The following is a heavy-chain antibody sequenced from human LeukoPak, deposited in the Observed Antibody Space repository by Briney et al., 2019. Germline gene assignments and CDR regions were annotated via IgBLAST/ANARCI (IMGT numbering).Heavy chain of an antibody. CDR1: GFTFSIND. CDR3: ARGGKTAMADY. J-gene: IGHJ4*02. V-gene: IGHV3-13*01. CDR2: VGTVGDK. D-gene: IGHD5-18*01. Sequence: PGGSLRLSCTASGFTFSINDMHWVRHAAGKGLEWVSGVGTVGDKYYADSVKGRFIISREDAKNSVYLQMNSLRAGDTAVYYCARGGKTAMADYWGQGTLVTVSS.